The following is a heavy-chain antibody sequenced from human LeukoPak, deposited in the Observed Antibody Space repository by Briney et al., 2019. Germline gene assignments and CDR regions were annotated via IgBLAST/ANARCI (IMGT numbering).Heavy chain of an antibody. D-gene: IGHD1-26*01. J-gene: IGHJ4*02. CDR2: IYYSGST. V-gene: IGHV4-59*01. Sequence: SEALSLTCTVSGGSISSYYWSWIRQPPGKGLEWIGYIYYSGSTNYNPSLKSRVTISVDTSKNQFSLKLSSVTAADTAVYYCARGHRYSGSQGEVDYWGQGTLVTVSS. CDR1: GGSISSYY. CDR3: ARGHRYSGSQGEVDY.